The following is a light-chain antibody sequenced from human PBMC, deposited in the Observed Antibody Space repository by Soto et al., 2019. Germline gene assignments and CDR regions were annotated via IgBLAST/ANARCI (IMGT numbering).Light chain of an antibody. CDR2: DVT. J-gene: IGLJ1*01. Sequence: QSALTQPRSVSGSPGQSVTISCTGTSSDVGGYDFLSWYQQHPAKAPKLMIYDVTKRPSGVPDRFSGSKSGNTASLTISGLQAEDEADYYCCSYTGSYTLYVFGTGTKDTVL. V-gene: IGLV2-11*01. CDR3: CSYTGSYTLYV. CDR1: SSDVGGYDF.